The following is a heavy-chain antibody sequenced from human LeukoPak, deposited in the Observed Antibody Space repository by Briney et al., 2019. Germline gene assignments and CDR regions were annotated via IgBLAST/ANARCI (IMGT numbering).Heavy chain of an antibody. CDR2: IAHGGRP. CDR3: ARGRSSYYDSGGYYYLVY. D-gene: IGHD3-22*01. V-gene: IGHV4-38-2*02. Sequence: SETLSLTCTVSNYSISSAYYWGWIRQPPGKGLEWIGSIAHGGRPYYNPSLKSRVTISVDTFKNQFSLKLSSVTAADTAVYYCARGRSSYYDSGGYYYLVYWGQGTLVTVSS. J-gene: IGHJ4*02. CDR1: NYSISSAYY.